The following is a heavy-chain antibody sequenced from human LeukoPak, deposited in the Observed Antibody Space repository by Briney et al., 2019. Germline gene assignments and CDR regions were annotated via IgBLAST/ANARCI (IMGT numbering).Heavy chain of an antibody. D-gene: IGHD3-3*01. Sequence: ASVKVPCKASGYTFTSYDINWVRQATGQGLEWMGWMNPNSGNTGYAQKFQGRVTITRNTSISTAYMELSSLRSEDTAVYYCARGPLFWSGYSDDAFDIWGQGTMVTVSS. CDR3: ARGPLFWSGYSDDAFDI. CDR2: MNPNSGNT. V-gene: IGHV1-8*03. CDR1: GYTFTSYD. J-gene: IGHJ3*02.